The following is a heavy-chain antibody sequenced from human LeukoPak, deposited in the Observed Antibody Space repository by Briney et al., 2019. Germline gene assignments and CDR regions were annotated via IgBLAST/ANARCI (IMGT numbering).Heavy chain of an antibody. CDR1: GFTFSSYS. Sequence: GGSLRLSCAASGFTFSSYSMNWVRQAPGKGLEWVSPISSSSSYIYYADSVKGRFTISRDNAKDSLYLQMNSLRAEDTAVYYCATARCGGDCYPSFDYWGQGTLVTVSS. D-gene: IGHD2-21*02. CDR3: ATARCGGDCYPSFDY. CDR2: ISSSSSYI. V-gene: IGHV3-21*04. J-gene: IGHJ4*02.